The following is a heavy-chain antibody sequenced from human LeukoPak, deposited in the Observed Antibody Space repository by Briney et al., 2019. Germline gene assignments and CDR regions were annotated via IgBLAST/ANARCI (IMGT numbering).Heavy chain of an antibody. Sequence: SETLSLTCTVSGGSISSYYWSWIRQPPGKGLEWIGYIYYSGSTNYNPSLKSRVTISVDTSKNQFSLKLSSVTAADTAVYYCARAPYYYDSSGYYRYYYYYYMDVWGKGTTVTVSS. CDR2: IYYSGST. V-gene: IGHV4-59*01. CDR3: ARAPYYYDSSGYYRYYYYYYMDV. J-gene: IGHJ6*03. CDR1: GGSISSYY. D-gene: IGHD3-22*01.